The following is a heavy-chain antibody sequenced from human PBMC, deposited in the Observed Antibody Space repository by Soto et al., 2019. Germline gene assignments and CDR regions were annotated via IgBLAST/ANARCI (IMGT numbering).Heavy chain of an antibody. D-gene: IGHD5-12*01. J-gene: IGHJ4*02. CDR1: GYTFTNYA. CDR3: ARVSGYYLPDY. CDR2: INAGNGNT. Sequence: QVQLVQSGAEEKKPGASVKVSCKASGYTFTNYAMHWVRQAPGQRLDWMGWINAGNGNTKYSYKFQGRVTITRDTSASTAYMELSSLRSEDTAVYYCARVSGYYLPDYWGQGTLVTVSS. V-gene: IGHV1-3*05.